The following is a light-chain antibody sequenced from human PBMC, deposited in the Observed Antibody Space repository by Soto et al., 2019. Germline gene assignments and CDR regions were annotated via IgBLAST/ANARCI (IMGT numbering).Light chain of an antibody. J-gene: IGLJ1*01. CDR3: QAWDSSTVV. V-gene: IGLV3-1*01. CDR1: KLGDKY. CDR2: QDS. Sequence: SYELTQPPSVSVSPGQTASITCSGDKLGDKYACWYQQKPGQSPVLVIYQDSKRPSGIPERFSGSNSGNTATLTISGTQAMDEADYYCQAWDSSTVVFGTGTESPS.